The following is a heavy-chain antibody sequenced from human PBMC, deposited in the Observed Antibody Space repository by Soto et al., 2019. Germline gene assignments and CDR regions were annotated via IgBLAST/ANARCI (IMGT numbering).Heavy chain of an antibody. CDR2: ISSNGGST. CDR1: GFTFSSYA. V-gene: IGHV3-64D*06. J-gene: IGHJ6*02. CDR3: EKDKMDLPYYYAMDV. D-gene: IGHD2-8*01. Sequence: PGESLKLSCSASGFTFSSYAMHWVRQAPGKGLEYVSAISSNGGSTYYADSVKGRFTISRDNSKNTLYLQMSSLRAEDTAVYYCEKDKMDLPYYYAMDVWGQGTMVTVSS.